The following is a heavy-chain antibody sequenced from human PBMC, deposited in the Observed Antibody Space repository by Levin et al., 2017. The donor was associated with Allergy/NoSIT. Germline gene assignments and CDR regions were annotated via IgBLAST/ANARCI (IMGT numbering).Heavy chain of an antibody. Sequence: SQTLSLTCTVSGGSISSGGYYWSWIRQHPGKGLEWIGYIYYSGSTYYNPSLKSRVTISVDTSKNQFSLKLSSVTAADTAVYYCAREPRETYCSSTSCYGHADYWGQGTLVTVSS. J-gene: IGHJ4*02. CDR3: AREPRETYCSSTSCYGHADY. D-gene: IGHD2-2*01. CDR2: IYYSGST. V-gene: IGHV4-31*03. CDR1: GGSISSGGYY.